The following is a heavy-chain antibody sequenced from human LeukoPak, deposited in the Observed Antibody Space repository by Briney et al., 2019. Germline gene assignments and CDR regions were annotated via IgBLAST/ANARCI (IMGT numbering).Heavy chain of an antibody. V-gene: IGHV3-30*18. J-gene: IGHJ4*02. CDR1: GFTFSSYG. CDR3: ANERGYNYGYSFDY. CDR2: IPNDGSKT. D-gene: IGHD5-18*01. Sequence: PGGSLRLSCAASGFTFSSYGMHWVRQAPGKGLEWVAAIPNDGSKTYYADSVKGRFTISRDNSKNTLYLQMNSLRTEDTAVYYCANERGYNYGYSFDYWGQGTLVTVSS.